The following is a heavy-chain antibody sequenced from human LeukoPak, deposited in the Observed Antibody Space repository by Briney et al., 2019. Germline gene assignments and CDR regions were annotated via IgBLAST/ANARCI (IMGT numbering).Heavy chain of an antibody. Sequence: GGSLRLSCAASGFTFSSYWMHSARQLPGKGLVWDTSGSTDGSYTNYAGAAKGRFTISKDNAKNTMYLQMDSLSAEDTAVYFCVRGTSGWYGVDYWGQGTLVTVSS. D-gene: IGHD6-19*01. J-gene: IGHJ4*02. V-gene: IGHV3-74*01. CDR2: GSTDGSYT. CDR3: VRGTSGWYGVDY. CDR1: GFTFSSYW.